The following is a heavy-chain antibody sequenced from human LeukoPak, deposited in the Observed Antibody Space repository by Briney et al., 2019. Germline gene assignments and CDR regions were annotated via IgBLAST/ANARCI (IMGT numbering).Heavy chain of an antibody. D-gene: IGHD7-27*01. J-gene: IGHJ4*02. CDR1: GFTFSDYY. Sequence: GGSLRLSCAASGFTFSDYYMSWIRQAPGKGLEWVSYISSSSSYTNYADSVKGQFTISRDNAKNSLYLQMNSLSAEDTAVYYCAKDRNWGTYYFDYWGQGTLVTVSS. V-gene: IGHV3-11*05. CDR3: AKDRNWGTYYFDY. CDR2: ISSSSSYT.